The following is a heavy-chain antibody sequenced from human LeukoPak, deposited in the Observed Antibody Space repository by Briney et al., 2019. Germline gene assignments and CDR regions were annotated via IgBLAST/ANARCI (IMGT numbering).Heavy chain of an antibody. CDR1: GLRFSTYA. V-gene: IGHV3-23*01. CDR2: INDIGVGT. J-gene: IGHJ4*02. D-gene: IGHD6-19*01. CDR3: AREVAVAGTDLDY. Sequence: GGSLRLSCAASGLRFSTYALNWVRQAPGKGLEWVSNINDIGVGTYYADSEKGRFTVSRDNAKNSLYLQMNSLRAEDTAVYYCAREVAVAGTDLDYWGQGTLVTVSS.